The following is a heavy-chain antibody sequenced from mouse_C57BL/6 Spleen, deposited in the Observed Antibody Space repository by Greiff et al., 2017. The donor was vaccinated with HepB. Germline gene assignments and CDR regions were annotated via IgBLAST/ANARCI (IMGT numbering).Heavy chain of an antibody. CDR3: ARDDGYLYYAMDY. CDR1: GFTFSDYG. Sequence: EVKLQESGGGLVKPGGSLKLSCAASGFTFSDYGMHWVRQAPEKGLEWVAYISSGSSTIYYADTVKGRFTISRDNAKNTLFLQMTSLRSEDTAMYYCARDDGYLYYAMDYWGQGTSVTVSS. J-gene: IGHJ4*01. D-gene: IGHD2-3*01. CDR2: ISSGSSTI. V-gene: IGHV5-17*01.